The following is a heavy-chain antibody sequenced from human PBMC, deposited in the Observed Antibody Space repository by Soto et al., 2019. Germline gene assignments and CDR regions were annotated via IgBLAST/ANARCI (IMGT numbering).Heavy chain of an antibody. V-gene: IGHV3-49*03. CDR3: TRASSLDFDF. J-gene: IGHJ4*02. Sequence: SLRLSCTTSGFKFGEYALSWWRQAPGKGLEWVGFIRRNAYCGTTDYGASVKGRFTISRDDSKSIAYLQMTSLRTEDTALYYCTRASSLDFDFWGQGTLVTVSS. CDR2: IRRNAYCGTT. CDR1: GFKFGEYA. D-gene: IGHD3-16*01.